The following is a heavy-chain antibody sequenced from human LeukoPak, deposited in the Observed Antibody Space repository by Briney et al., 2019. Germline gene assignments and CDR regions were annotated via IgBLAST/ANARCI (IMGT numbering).Heavy chain of an antibody. Sequence: GGSLRLSCAASGFTFSNAWMSWVRQAPGKGLEWVGRIKSKTDGCTTDYAAPVKGRFTISRDDSKNTLYLRMNSLKTEDTAVYYCTTDLTVLLWFGESPPGDYWGQGTLVTVSS. CDR2: IKSKTDGCTT. D-gene: IGHD3-10*01. V-gene: IGHV3-15*01. CDR3: TTDLTVLLWFGESPPGDY. CDR1: GFTFSNAW. J-gene: IGHJ4*02.